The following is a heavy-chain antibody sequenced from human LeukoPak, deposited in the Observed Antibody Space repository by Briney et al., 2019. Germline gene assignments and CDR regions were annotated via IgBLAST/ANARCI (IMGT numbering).Heavy chain of an antibody. CDR2: VSTSSSTI. D-gene: IGHD2-2*01. J-gene: IGHJ4*02. CDR3: ARLPAYCSSTSCYYDY. V-gene: IGHV3-48*01. CDR1: GFTFSSYS. Sequence: GGSLRLSCAASGFTFSSYSMNWVHQAPGKGLEWVSYVSTSSSTIYDADSVKGRFTISRDNAKNSLYLQMNSLRAEDTAVYYCARLPAYCSSTSCYYDYWGQGTLVTVSS.